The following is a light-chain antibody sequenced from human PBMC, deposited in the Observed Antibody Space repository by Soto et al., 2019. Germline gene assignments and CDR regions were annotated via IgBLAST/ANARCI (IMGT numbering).Light chain of an antibody. CDR1: QSVSSSS. CDR2: DAS. J-gene: IGKJ1*01. CDR3: QQRSNWPRT. V-gene: IGKV3-11*01. Sequence: EIVLTQSPGPLSLSPGERATLSCRSSQSVSSSSLAWYQQKPGQAPRLLIYDASNRATGIPARFSGSGSGTDCTLTISSLEPEDFAVYYCQQRSNWPRTLGQGTKVDIK.